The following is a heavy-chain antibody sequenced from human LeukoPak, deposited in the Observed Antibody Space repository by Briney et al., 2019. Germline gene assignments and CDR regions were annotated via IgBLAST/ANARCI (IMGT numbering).Heavy chain of an antibody. Sequence: GGSLRLSCAASGFTFSNHGMNWVRQAPGKGLEWLSGVSPPGGGTYYADSVKGRFTISRDNSKNTVYLQMDSLRFEDAAVYYCAKGSSSSWYDAFDIWGQGTMVTVSS. V-gene: IGHV3-23*01. CDR3: AKGSSSSWYDAFDI. CDR1: GFTFSNHG. CDR2: VSPPGGGT. D-gene: IGHD6-13*01. J-gene: IGHJ3*02.